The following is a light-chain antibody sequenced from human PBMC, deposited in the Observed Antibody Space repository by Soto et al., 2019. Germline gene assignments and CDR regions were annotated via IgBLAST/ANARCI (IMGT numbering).Light chain of an antibody. CDR3: CSYAGSSTSV. CDR1: SSDVGSYNL. J-gene: IGLJ2*01. CDR2: EGS. V-gene: IGLV2-23*01. Sequence: QSALTQPASVSGSPGQSINISCTGTSSDVGSYNLVSWYQQHPGKAPKLMIYEGSKRPSGVSNRFSGSKSGKTASLTISGLQAEDDADYYCCSYAGSSTSVFGGGTKGTVL.